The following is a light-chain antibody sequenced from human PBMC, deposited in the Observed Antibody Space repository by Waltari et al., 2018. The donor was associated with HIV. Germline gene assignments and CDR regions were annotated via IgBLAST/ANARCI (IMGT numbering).Light chain of an antibody. CDR2: SNN. Sequence: QSVLTQSPSASGTPGQRVTISCSGSSSNIGSNTVNWYQQLPGTAPKLLIYSNNQRPSWVPARFSGSKSGTSASLAISGLQSEEEADYYCAAWDDSLNGFVFGGGTKLTVL. CDR3: AAWDDSLNGFV. J-gene: IGLJ2*01. CDR1: SSNIGSNT. V-gene: IGLV1-44*01.